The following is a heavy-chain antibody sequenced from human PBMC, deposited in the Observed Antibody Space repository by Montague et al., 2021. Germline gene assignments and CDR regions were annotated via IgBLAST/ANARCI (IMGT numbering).Heavy chain of an antibody. CDR3: AKDRSGSGVYGMDV. CDR1: GFTVKKNY. CDR2: ICWGGDTT. Sequence: SLRLSCAASGFTVKKNYMHWVRQAPGKGLVWVSLICWGGDTTYDADFMEGLFTISRDNSKNSVYLQINSLSAEDTAFYYCAKDRSGSGVYGMDVWGQGTTVTVSS. V-gene: IGHV3-43D*03. D-gene: IGHD3-10*01. J-gene: IGHJ6*02.